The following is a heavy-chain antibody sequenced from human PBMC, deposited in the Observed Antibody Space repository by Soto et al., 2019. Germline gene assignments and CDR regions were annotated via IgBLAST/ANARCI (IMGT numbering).Heavy chain of an antibody. CDR2: ISSSSSYI. CDR1: GFTFSSYS. Sequence: GGSLRLSRAASGFTFSSYSMNWVRQAPGKGLEWVSSISSSSSYIYYADSVKGRFTISRDNAKNSLYLQMNSLRAEDTAVYYCARVEGQQLVPIDYWGQGTLVTVSS. V-gene: IGHV3-21*01. CDR3: ARVEGQQLVPIDY. D-gene: IGHD6-13*01. J-gene: IGHJ4*02.